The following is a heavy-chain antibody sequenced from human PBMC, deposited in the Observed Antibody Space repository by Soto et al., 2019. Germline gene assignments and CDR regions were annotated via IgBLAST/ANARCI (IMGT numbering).Heavy chain of an antibody. CDR1: GFTFSNYA. D-gene: IGHD4-4*01. V-gene: IGHV3-64*01. CDR3: ASSSDGYSFDY. J-gene: IGHJ4*02. CDR2: IGSNGGST. Sequence: EVQLVESGGGLVQPGGSLRLSCAASGFTFSNYAMHWVRQAPGKGLEYGSTIGSNGGSTYYASSVKGRFTISRDNSKNTLYLQMGRLRAEDMDVYYCASSSDGYSFDYWGQGTLVTVSS.